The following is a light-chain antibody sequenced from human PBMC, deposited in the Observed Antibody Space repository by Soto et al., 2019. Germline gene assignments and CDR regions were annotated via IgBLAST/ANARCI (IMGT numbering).Light chain of an antibody. CDR2: DAS. Sequence: DIQMTQSPTTLSASVGDRVIITCRASQRMSGWLAWYQQKPGKATKLLSYDASSLENGFPSRFSGSGSGTEFNLTISSQQPDDVATYYCQHFDTYPWTFGQGTKVDIK. J-gene: IGKJ1*01. CDR1: QRMSGW. CDR3: QHFDTYPWT. V-gene: IGKV1-5*01.